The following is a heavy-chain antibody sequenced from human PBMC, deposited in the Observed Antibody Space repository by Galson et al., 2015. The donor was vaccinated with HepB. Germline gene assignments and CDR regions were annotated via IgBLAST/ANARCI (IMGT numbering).Heavy chain of an antibody. CDR1: GFTFSSYW. V-gene: IGHV3-7*03. D-gene: IGHD3-10*01. Sequence: SLRLSCAASGFTFSSYWMNWVRQAPGKGLEWVAHINQDGSSKYYVDSVKGRFPISRDNAKDSVYLQLDSLRAEDTAVYYCARRISLVRGIITKPDYYYGMDVWAKGPRSPSP. J-gene: IGHJ6*02. CDR2: INQDGSSK. CDR3: ARRISLVRGIITKPDYYYGMDV.